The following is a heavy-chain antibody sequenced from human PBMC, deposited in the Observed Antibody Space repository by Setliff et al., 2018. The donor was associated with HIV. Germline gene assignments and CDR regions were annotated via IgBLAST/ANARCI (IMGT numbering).Heavy chain of an antibody. CDR1: GGSMSSGSYS. V-gene: IGHV4-61*09. CDR2: VYVGGTV. Sequence: LSLTCTVSGGSMSSGSYSWTWLRQPAGKEPELIGHVYVGGTVIYNPSLASRLTISIVPSKNQFSLDLRSVTAADTAKYYCARGRTIGVSAVFFDPWGQGTPVTVSS. D-gene: IGHD3-3*01. CDR3: ARGRTIGVSAVFFDP. J-gene: IGHJ5*02.